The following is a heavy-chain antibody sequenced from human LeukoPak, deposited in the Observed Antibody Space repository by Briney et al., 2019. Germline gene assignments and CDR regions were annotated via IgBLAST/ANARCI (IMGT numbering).Heavy chain of an antibody. J-gene: IGHJ3*02. CDR3: AKSDDYYDSPGAFDI. CDR2: IRYDGSNK. V-gene: IGHV3-30*02. CDR1: GFTFSSYG. Sequence: GGSLRLSCAASGFTFSSYGMHWVRQAPAKGLEWVAFIRYDGSNKYYADSVKGRFTISRDNSKNTLYLQMNSLRAEDTAVYYCAKSDDYYDSPGAFDIWGQGTMVTVSS. D-gene: IGHD3-22*01.